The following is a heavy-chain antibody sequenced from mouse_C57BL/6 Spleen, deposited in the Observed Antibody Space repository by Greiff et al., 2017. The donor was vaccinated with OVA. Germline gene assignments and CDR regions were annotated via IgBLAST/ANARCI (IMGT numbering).Heavy chain of an antibody. CDR1: GYAFSSSW. CDR2: IYPGDGDT. CDR3: ARLRVGDY. D-gene: IGHD1-1*01. V-gene: IGHV1-82*01. J-gene: IGHJ2*01. Sequence: VQLQESGPELVKPGASVKISCKASGYAFSSSWMNWVKQRPGKGLEWIGRIYPGDGDTNYNGKFKGKATLTADKSSSTAYMQLSSLTSEDSAVYFCARLRVGDYWGQGTTLTVSS.